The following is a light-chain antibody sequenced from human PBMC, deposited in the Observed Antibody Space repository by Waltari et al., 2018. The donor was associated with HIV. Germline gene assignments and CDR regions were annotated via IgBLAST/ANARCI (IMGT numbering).Light chain of an antibody. CDR3: QSSDDSRPWI. Sequence: YELTQAPSMSVSPGQTAKITCSGDVLAKQYAYWYQQQPAQAPVLGMSKNTGSPAEIPGWFSGSSSGTTVTLTISGVQAEDEADYHCQSSDDSRPWIFGGGTKMTVL. CDR1: VLAKQY. J-gene: IGLJ2*01. CDR2: KNT. V-gene: IGLV3-25*03.